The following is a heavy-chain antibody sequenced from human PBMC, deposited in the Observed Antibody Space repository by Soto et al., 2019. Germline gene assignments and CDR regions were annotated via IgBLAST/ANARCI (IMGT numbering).Heavy chain of an antibody. CDR2: IIPIFGTA. D-gene: IGHD2-21*02. V-gene: IGHV1-69*01. J-gene: IGHJ4*02. Sequence: QVQLVQSGAEVKKPGSSVKVSCKASGGTFSSYAISWVRQAPGQGLEWMGGIIPIFGTANYAQKFQGRVTITADECTSTAYMEVSSLRSEDTAVYYCARDPPRDAYCGGDCYSNYFDYWGQGTLVTVSS. CDR1: GGTFSSYA. CDR3: ARDPPRDAYCGGDCYSNYFDY.